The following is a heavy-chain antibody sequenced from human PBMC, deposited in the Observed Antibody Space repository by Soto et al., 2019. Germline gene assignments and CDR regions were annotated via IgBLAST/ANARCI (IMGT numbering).Heavy chain of an antibody. Sequence: PSQTLSLTCAISGDSVSSNSAAWNWIRQSPSRGLEWLGRTYYRSKWYNDYAVSVKSRITINPDTSKNQFSLQLNSVTPEDTAVYYCAKEGSSSWYAVTPPAWFDPWGQGTLVTVSS. CDR3: AKEGSSSWYAVTPPAWFDP. D-gene: IGHD6-13*01. CDR1: GDSVSSNSAA. V-gene: IGHV6-1*01. CDR2: TYYRSKWYN. J-gene: IGHJ5*02.